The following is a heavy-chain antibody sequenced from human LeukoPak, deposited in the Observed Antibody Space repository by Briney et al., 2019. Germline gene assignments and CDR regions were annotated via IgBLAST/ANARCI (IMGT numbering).Heavy chain of an antibody. CDR2: IYYSGST. J-gene: IGHJ5*02. D-gene: IGHD6-13*01. V-gene: IGHV4-59*12. Sequence: SETLSLTCAVSGGSISSYYWSWIRQPPGKGLEWIGYIYYSGSTNYNPSLKSRVTISVDTSKNQFSLKLSSVTAADTAVYYCAGEYSSSWYRWFDPWGQGTLVTVSS. CDR1: GGSISSYY. CDR3: AGEYSSSWYRWFDP.